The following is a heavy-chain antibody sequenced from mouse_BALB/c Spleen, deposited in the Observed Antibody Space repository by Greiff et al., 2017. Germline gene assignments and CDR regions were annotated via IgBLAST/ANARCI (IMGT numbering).Heavy chain of an antibody. D-gene: IGHD1-1*02. CDR3: AKDYAPLYYFDY. V-gene: IGHV3-2*02. CDR2: ISYSGST. Sequence: EVQRVESGPGLVKPSQSLSLTCTVTGYSITSDYAWNWIRQFPGNKLEWMGYISYSGSTSYNPSLKSRISITRDTSKNQFFLQLNSVTTEDTATYYCAKDYAPLYYFDYWGQGTTLTVSS. J-gene: IGHJ2*01. CDR1: GYSITSDYA.